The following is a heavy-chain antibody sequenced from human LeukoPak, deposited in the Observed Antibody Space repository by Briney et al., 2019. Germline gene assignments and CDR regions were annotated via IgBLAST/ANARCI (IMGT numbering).Heavy chain of an antibody. Sequence: PSETLSLTCTVSGGSISSGGYYWSWIRQHPGKGLEWIGYIYYSGSTYYNPSLKSRVTISVDTSKNQFSLKLSSVTAADTVVYYCARVNWSGYYFDYWGQGTLVTVSS. CDR1: GGSISSGGYY. V-gene: IGHV4-31*03. D-gene: IGHD3-3*01. CDR2: IYYSGST. J-gene: IGHJ4*02. CDR3: ARVNWSGYYFDY.